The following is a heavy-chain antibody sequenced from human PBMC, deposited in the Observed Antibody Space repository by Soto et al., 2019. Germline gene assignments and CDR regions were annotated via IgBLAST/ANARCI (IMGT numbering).Heavy chain of an antibody. CDR1: GFTFSNYA. V-gene: IGHV3-64*01. J-gene: IGHJ3*02. CDR2: ISSNGHST. Sequence: GGSLRLSCAASGFTFSNYAMHWVRQAPGKGLEYVSTISSNGHSTDYANSVKGRFTISRDNSMNTLYLQMGSLRAEDMAVYYCAKDFGYNYGYDAFDIWGQGTMVT. D-gene: IGHD5-18*01. CDR3: AKDFGYNYGYDAFDI.